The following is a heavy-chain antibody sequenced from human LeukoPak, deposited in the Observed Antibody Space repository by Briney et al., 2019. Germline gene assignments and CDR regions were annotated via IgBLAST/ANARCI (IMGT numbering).Heavy chain of an antibody. CDR1: GFTFSSYG. J-gene: IGHJ3*02. D-gene: IGHD2-15*01. Sequence: GGSLRLSCAASGFTFSSYGMHWVRQAPGKGLEWVAVIWYDGSNKYYADSVKGRFTISRDNSKNTLYLQMNSLRAEDTAVYYCARKAGGPQSGAFDIWGQGTTVTVSS. CDR2: IWYDGSNK. CDR3: ARKAGGPQSGAFDI. V-gene: IGHV3-33*01.